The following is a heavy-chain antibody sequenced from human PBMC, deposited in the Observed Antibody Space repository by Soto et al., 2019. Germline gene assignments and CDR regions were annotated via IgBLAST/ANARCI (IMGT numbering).Heavy chain of an antibody. CDR3: AREGIRDIVVVVYATFGGMDV. CDR2: IIPNFGTA. J-gene: IGHJ6*02. V-gene: IGHV1-69*12. CDR1: GGTFSSYA. Sequence: QVQLVQSGAEVKKPGSSVKVSCKASGGTFSSYAISWVRQAPGQGLEWMGGIIPNFGTANYAQKFQGRVTITADESTSTAYMELSSLRSEDTAVYYCAREGIRDIVVVVYATFGGMDVWGQGTTVSVYS. D-gene: IGHD2-15*01.